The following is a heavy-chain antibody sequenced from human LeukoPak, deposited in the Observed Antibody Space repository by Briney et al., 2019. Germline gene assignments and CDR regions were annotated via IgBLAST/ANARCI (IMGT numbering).Heavy chain of an antibody. V-gene: IGHV3-21*01. CDR3: ARVPSPTGSSIAVDY. D-gene: IGHD6-6*01. CDR1: GFTFSSYS. J-gene: IGHJ4*02. CDR2: ISSSSYI. Sequence: PGGSLRLSCAASGFTFSSYSMNWVRQAPGKGLEWASSISSSSYIYYADSVKGRFTISRDNAKNSLYLLMNSLRAEDTAVYYCARVPSPTGSSIAVDYWGQGTLVTVSS.